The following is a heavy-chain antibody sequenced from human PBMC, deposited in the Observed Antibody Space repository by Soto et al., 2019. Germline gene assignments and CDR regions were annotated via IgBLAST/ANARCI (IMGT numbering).Heavy chain of an antibody. CDR2: ISGSGSST. CDR3: AKDRSSGSNFYFDY. CDR1: GFTFSASA. J-gene: IGHJ4*02. V-gene: IGHV3-23*01. D-gene: IGHD3-10*01. Sequence: GGSLRLSCAASGFTFSASAMSWVRQAPGKGLEWVSAISGSGSSTYHADSVKGRFTISRDNSKNTLYLQMNSLRAEDTAVYYCAKDRSSGSNFYFDYWGQGTLVTVSS.